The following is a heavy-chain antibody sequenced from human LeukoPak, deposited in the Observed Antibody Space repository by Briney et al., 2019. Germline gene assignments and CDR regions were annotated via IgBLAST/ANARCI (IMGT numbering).Heavy chain of an antibody. CDR3: TRDSDTYCSRANCYVDNFYGLDV. CDR1: GFAFSGSA. V-gene: IGHV3-73*01. CDR2: IRSRANSYVT. J-gene: IGHJ6*02. D-gene: IGHD2-2*01. Sequence: PGGSLRLSCAASGFAFSGSAIHWVRQASGKGLEWLGRIRSRANSYVTTYAASVTGRFTISRDDSGSTAFLQMYSLNTDDTAVYDCTRDSDTYCSRANCYVDNFYGLDVWGQGTRVTVSS.